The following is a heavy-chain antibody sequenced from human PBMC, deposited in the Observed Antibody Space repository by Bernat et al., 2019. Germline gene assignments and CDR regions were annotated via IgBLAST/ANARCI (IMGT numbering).Heavy chain of an antibody. CDR1: GFTFDDYA. CDR2: ISWNSGSI. Sequence: EVQLVESGGGLAQPGRSLRLSCAASGFTFDDYAMHWVRQAPGKGLEWVSGISWNSGSIGYADSVKGRFTISRDNAKNSLYLQMNSLRAEDTALYYCAKDKRRWLQLIDYWGQGTLVTVSS. J-gene: IGHJ4*02. CDR3: AKDKRRWLQLIDY. V-gene: IGHV3-9*01. D-gene: IGHD5-24*01.